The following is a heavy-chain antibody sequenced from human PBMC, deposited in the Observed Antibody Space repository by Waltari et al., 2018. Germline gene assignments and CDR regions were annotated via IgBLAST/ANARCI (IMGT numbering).Heavy chain of an antibody. Sequence: EVQLLESGGGLVQPGGSLRLSCAASGFTFSSYAMSWVRQAPGKGLEWVSVIYSGGSTYYADSVKGRFTISRDNSKNTLYLQMNSLRAEDTAVYYCAKDPAPGGFNWLLAFDYWGQGTLVTVSS. CDR1: GFTFSSYA. CDR3: AKDPAPGGFNWLLAFDY. V-gene: IGHV3-23*03. J-gene: IGHJ4*02. CDR2: IYSGGST. D-gene: IGHD3-9*01.